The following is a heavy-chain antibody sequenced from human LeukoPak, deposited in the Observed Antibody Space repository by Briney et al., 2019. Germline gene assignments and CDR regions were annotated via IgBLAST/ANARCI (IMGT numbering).Heavy chain of an antibody. CDR3: TRRPGYSYPFDY. V-gene: IGHV3-73*01. CDR2: IRSKANSYAT. J-gene: IGHJ4*02. CDR1: GFTFSGSA. D-gene: IGHD5-18*01. Sequence: GGSLRLSCAASGFTFSGSAMHWVRQASGKGLEWVGRIRSKANSYATAYAASVKGWFTISRDDSKNTAYLQMNSLKTEDTAVYYCTRRPGYSYPFDYWGQGTLVTVSS.